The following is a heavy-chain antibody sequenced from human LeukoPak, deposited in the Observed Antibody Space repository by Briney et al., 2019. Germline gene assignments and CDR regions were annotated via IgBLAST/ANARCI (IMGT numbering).Heavy chain of an antibody. V-gene: IGHV3-9*01. CDR1: GFTFDDYA. CDR2: ISWNSGSI. J-gene: IGHJ4*02. Sequence: GRSLRLSCAASGFTFDDYAMHWVRQAPGKGLEWVSGISWNSGSIGYADSVKGRFTISRDNAKNSLYLQMNSLRAEDTAFYYCARVGFGYSSFRGSPGTYYFDYWGQGTLVTVSS. CDR3: ARVGFGYSSFRGSPGTYYFDY. D-gene: IGHD6-19*01.